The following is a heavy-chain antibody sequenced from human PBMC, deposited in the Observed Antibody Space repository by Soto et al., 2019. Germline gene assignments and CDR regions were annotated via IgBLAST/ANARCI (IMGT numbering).Heavy chain of an antibody. CDR2: IYYTGST. V-gene: IGHV4-31*03. D-gene: IGHD2-15*01. Sequence: SETLSLTCTVSGGSINNRGYYWSWSRQHPGKGLEWIGYIYYTGSTDYNPSLKSRVTISLDTSKNQFSLKLSSVTAADTAVYYCTRDRLGSPGYYGMDVWGQGTTVTVSS. CDR1: GGSINNRGYY. J-gene: IGHJ6*02. CDR3: TRDRLGSPGYYGMDV.